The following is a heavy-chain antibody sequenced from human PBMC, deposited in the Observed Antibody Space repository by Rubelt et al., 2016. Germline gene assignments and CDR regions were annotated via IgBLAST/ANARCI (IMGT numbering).Heavy chain of an antibody. D-gene: IGHD1-7*01. V-gene: IGHV3-66*01. J-gene: IGHJ6*02. CDR1: GLAVANNY. CDR2: IYSGGAT. CDR3: ARGWGTITGTNYGMDV. Sequence: EVQLVESGGGLVQPGGSLRLSCAASGLAVANNYMSWVRQAPGKGPEWVAVIYSGGATYYADYVKGRFTISRDNSKNTLYLQMNSLRAEDTAVYYCARGWGTITGTNYGMDVWGQGTTVTVSS.